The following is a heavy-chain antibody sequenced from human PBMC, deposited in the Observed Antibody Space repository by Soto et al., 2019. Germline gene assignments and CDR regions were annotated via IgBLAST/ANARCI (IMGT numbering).Heavy chain of an antibody. CDR2: ISYDGSNK. Sequence: SLRLSCAASGFTFSSYGMHWVRQAPGKGLEWVAVISYDGSNKYYADSVKGRFTISRDNSKNTLYLQMNSLRAEDTAVYYCAKDLGGYSGYEYYFDYWGQGTLVTVSS. V-gene: IGHV3-30*18. CDR3: AKDLGGYSGYEYYFDY. D-gene: IGHD5-12*01. CDR1: GFTFSSYG. J-gene: IGHJ4*02.